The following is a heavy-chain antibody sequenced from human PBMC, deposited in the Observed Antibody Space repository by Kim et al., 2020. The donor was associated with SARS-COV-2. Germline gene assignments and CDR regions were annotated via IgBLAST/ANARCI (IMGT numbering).Heavy chain of an antibody. V-gene: IGHV3-23*01. Sequence: GGSLRLSCAASGFTFSSYAMSWVRQAPGKGLEWVSSIKTSASGGNTYYADSVRGRFTISRDDSTAILYLQMNSLKVEDTARYYCAIYYYDRSGYDYWGQG. D-gene: IGHD3-22*01. CDR1: GFTFSSYA. CDR3: AIYYYDRSGYDY. CDR2: IKTSASGGNT. J-gene: IGHJ4*02.